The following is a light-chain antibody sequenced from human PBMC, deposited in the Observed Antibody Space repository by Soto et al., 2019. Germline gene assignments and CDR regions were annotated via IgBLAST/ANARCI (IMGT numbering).Light chain of an antibody. CDR2: GAS. CDR1: QSVSSSY. J-gene: IGKJ4*01. Sequence: DIVLTQSPGTLSLSPVERAALSCRASQSVSSSYLAWYQQKPGQAPRLLIYGASNRATGIADRFSGSGSGTDFTLTISRLEPEDFAVYYCQQYDNSPLTFGGGTKVDIK. CDR3: QQYDNSPLT. V-gene: IGKV3-20*01.